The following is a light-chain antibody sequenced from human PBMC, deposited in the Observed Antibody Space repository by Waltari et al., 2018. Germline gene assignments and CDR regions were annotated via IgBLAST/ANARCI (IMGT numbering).Light chain of an antibody. CDR3: HSRDASGVAGS. Sequence: SSELTQDPAVSVALGQTVRLTCQGDSLSSYSPSWYQQRPGQAPILVMYDKNNRPSGVPDRFSGSSSHNTASLTITGAQAEDEASYYCHSRDASGVAGSFGGGTKLTVL. CDR2: DKN. V-gene: IGLV3-19*01. CDR1: SLSSYS. J-gene: IGLJ2*01.